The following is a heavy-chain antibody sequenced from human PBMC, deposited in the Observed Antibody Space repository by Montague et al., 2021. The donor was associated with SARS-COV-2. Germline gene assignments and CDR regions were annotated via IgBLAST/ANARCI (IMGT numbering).Heavy chain of an antibody. Sequence: SETLSLTCTVSGGSISSSCYYWGWLRPPPGMGLEWIVSLYYSGSTYYNPSLKSRVTISVDTYKNQFSLTLSSVTAADTAVYYCARVGRQQLVRLSGMDVWGQGTTVTVSS. J-gene: IGHJ6*02. CDR2: LYYSGST. CDR3: ARVGRQQLVRLSGMDV. V-gene: IGHV4-39*07. D-gene: IGHD6-13*01. CDR1: GGSISSSCYY.